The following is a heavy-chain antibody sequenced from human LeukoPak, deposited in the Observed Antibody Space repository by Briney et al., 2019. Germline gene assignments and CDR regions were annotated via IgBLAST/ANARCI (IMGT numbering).Heavy chain of an antibody. V-gene: IGHV1-2*02. CDR2: INPNSGGT. CDR3: ATAFNYDSSGSRAGHGAFDI. D-gene: IGHD3-22*01. Sequence: ASVKVSCKASGYTFTGYYMHWVRQAPGQGLEWMGWINPNSGGTNYAQKFQGRVTMTRDTSISTAYMELSRLRSEDTAVYYCATAFNYDSSGSRAGHGAFDIWGQGTMVTVSS. CDR1: GYTFTGYY. J-gene: IGHJ3*02.